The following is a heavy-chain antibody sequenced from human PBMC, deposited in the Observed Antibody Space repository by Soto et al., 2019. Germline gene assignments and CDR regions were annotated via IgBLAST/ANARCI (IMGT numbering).Heavy chain of an antibody. CDR2: IYSGGST. Sequence: EVQLVETGGGLIQPGGSLRLSCAASGFTVSSNYMSWVRQAPGKGLEWVSVIYSGGSTYYADSVKGRFTISRDNSKNTLYLQMNSLRAEDTAVYYCASTSQCEESGPLGYWGQGTLVTVSS. CDR3: ASTSQCEESGPLGY. D-gene: IGHD1-26*01. J-gene: IGHJ4*02. CDR1: GFTVSSNY. V-gene: IGHV3-53*02.